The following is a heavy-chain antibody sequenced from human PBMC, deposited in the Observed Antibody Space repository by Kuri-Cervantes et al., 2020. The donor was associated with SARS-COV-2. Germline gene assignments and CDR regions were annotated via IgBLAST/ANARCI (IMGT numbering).Heavy chain of an antibody. V-gene: IGHV4-4*07. CDR3: ASVSRLGGAAKQYYYYYMDV. D-gene: IGHD1-26*01. CDR1: GGSISSYY. CDR2: IYTSGST. J-gene: IGHJ6*03. Sequence: SETLSLTCTVSGGSISSYYWSWIRQPAGKGLEWIGRIYTSGSTNYNPSLKSRVTMSVDTSKNQFSLKLSSVAAADTAVYYCASVSRLGGAAKQYYYYYMDVWGKGTTVTVSS.